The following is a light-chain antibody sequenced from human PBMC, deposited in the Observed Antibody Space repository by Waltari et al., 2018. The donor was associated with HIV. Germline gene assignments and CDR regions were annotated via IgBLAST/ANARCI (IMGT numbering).Light chain of an antibody. CDR3: QQTYRIPQT. CDR2: GAS. CDR1: QTINSN. J-gene: IGKJ5*01. V-gene: IGKV1-39*01. Sequence: DIQMTQSPSSLSASVGDRVTITCRASQTINSNLNWYQQIPGKAPKLLIFGASSLQSGVPARFSGSGSGTDFTLTVSSLQPEDCATYFCQQTYRIPQTFGQGTRVDIK.